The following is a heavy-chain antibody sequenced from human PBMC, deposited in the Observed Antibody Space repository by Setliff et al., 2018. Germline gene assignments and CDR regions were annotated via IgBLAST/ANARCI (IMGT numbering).Heavy chain of an antibody. CDR1: GFTFSNYG. V-gene: IGHV3-30*02. D-gene: IGHD3-16*02. CDR3: AKVIGGYPPKPSDY. Sequence: PGGSLRLSCAASGFTFSNYGMYWVRQAPGKGLEWVTYIQHDGNIKHYADSVKGRCTISRDNSKNTLYLEMSSLRPEDTAVYYCAKVIGGYPPKPSDYWGQGTLVTVSS. J-gene: IGHJ4*02. CDR2: IQHDGNIK.